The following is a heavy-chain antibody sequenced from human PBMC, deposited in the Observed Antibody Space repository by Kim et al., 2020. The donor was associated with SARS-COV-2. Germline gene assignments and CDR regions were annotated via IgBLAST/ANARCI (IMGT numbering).Heavy chain of an antibody. D-gene: IGHD6-13*01. J-gene: IGHJ4*02. CDR3: AAGYSSSWSQGPFDY. CDR2: IYYSGST. V-gene: IGHV4-39*07. CDR1: GGSISSSSYY. Sequence: SETLSLTCTVSGGSISSSSYYWGWIRQPPGKGLEWIGSIYYSGSTYYNPSLKSRVTISVDTSKNQFSLKLSSVTAADTAVYYCAAGYSSSWSQGPFDYWGQGTLVTVSS.